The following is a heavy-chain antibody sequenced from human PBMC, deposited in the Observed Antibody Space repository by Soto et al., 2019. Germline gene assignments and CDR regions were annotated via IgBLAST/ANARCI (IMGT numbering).Heavy chain of an antibody. Sequence: PGGSLRLSSEASGFTFSIYAMTWVRQAPGEGPEWVSTHGGGDNMFYADSVRGRFTISRDDSKNTLYLQMNSLRAEDTAVYYCAKDVVLRYFDWSPDAFDIWGQGTMVTVSS. D-gene: IGHD3-9*01. CDR3: AKDVVLRYFDWSPDAFDI. V-gene: IGHV3-23*01. J-gene: IGHJ3*02. CDR2: HGGGDNM. CDR1: GFTFSIYA.